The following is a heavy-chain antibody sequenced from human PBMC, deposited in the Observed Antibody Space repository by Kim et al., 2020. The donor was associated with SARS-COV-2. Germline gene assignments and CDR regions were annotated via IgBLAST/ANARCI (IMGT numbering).Heavy chain of an antibody. CDR1: GFRFSGYW. D-gene: IGHD3-10*02. V-gene: IGHV3-7*01. CDR2: IRRGGSQR. Sequence: GGSLRLSCVASGFRFSGYWMSWVRQAPGKGLEWVAKIRRGGSQRYYVDSVKGRFTISRDNAKNSLNLQMNSLRPEDTAVYYCAKDVPTSLHVYGIDGWG. J-gene: IGHJ6*02. CDR3: AKDVPTSLHVYGIDG.